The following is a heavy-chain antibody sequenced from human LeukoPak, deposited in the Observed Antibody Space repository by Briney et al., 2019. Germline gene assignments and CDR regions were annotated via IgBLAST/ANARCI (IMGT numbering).Heavy chain of an antibody. J-gene: IGHJ4*02. CDR3: ARPDYGDYGRFDY. Sequence: SETLSLTCTVSGGSISSYYWSWIRQPPGKGLEWIGYIYYSGSTNYNPSLKSRVTISVDTSKNQFSLKLSSVTAADTAVHYCARPDYGDYGRFDYWGQGTLVTVSS. CDR1: GGSISSYY. V-gene: IGHV4-59*08. D-gene: IGHD4-17*01. CDR2: IYYSGST.